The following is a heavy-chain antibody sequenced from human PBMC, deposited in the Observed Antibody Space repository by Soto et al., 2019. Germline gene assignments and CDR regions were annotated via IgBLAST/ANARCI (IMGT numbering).Heavy chain of an antibody. Sequence: GGSLRLSCAASGFTFSSYWMSWVRQAPGKGLEWVANIKQDGSEKYYVDSVKGRFTISRDNAKNSLYLQMNSLRAEDTAVYYCARVDPRYQLPPYYYYYYMDVWGKGTTVTVSS. V-gene: IGHV3-7*01. CDR2: IKQDGSEK. J-gene: IGHJ6*03. D-gene: IGHD2-2*01. CDR3: ARVDPRYQLPPYYYYYYMDV. CDR1: GFTFSSYW.